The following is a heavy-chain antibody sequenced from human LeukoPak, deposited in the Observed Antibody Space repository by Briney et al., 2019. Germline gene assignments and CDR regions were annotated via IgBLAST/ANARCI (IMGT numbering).Heavy chain of an antibody. V-gene: IGHV3-9*01. CDR1: GFIFNNYA. CDR2: ISRNSGTI. CDR3: AKDNRRHYTSGPNPDSLH. Sequence: GRSLRLSCAGSGFIFNNYAMHWVRQPPGKGLEWVSGISRNSGTIDYADSVRGRFTISRDNAKNSLYLQMDSLRVEDTAFYYCAKDNRRHYTSGPNPDSLHWGQGALVTVSS. J-gene: IGHJ4*02. D-gene: IGHD6-19*01.